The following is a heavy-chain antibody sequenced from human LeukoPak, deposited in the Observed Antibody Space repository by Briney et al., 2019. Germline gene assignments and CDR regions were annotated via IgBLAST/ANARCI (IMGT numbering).Heavy chain of an antibody. D-gene: IGHD3-16*01. Sequence: ASVKVSCKASGYXXTHXGXXXXRXXXXXXXXXMGWXNTYNGDTKCAQKLQGRVTMTPDTSTRTAFMELRSLRSDDSAVYYCARGIRSPLFDYWGLGPLVTVSP. CDR1: GYXXTHXG. V-gene: IGHV1-18*01. CDR3: ARGIRSPLFDY. CDR2: XNTYNGDT. J-gene: IGHJ4*02.